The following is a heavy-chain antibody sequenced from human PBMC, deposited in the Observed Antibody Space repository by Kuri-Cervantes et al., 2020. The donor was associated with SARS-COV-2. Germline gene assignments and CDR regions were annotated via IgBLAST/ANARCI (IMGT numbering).Heavy chain of an antibody. J-gene: IGHJ4*02. CDR1: GGSISSGDYY. V-gene: IGHV4-30-4*08. D-gene: IGHD6-19*01. Sequence: SETLSLTCTVSGGSISSGDYYWSWIRQPPGKGLEWIGYIYYSGSTYYNPSLKSRVTISVDTSKNQFSLKLSSVTAADTAMYYCARAINRFSSGWLYYFDYWGQGTLVTVSS. CDR3: ARAINRFSSGWLYYFDY. CDR2: IYYSGST.